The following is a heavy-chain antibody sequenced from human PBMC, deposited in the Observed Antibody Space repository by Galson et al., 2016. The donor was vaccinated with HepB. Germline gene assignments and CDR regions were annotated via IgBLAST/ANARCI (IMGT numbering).Heavy chain of an antibody. CDR2: DSVHGGRK. V-gene: IGHV3-30*18. CDR3: AKRHEYCPPVGCSVDY. D-gene: IGHD2/OR15-2a*01. Sequence: SLRLSCAASGFTFSNYGMTWVRQAPGKGLEWVAADSVHGGRKWYADSAKGRFTISRDNPNNMLFLQMSSLRADDTAVYYCAKRHEYCPPVGCSVDYWGQGTLVSVSS. CDR1: GFTFSNYG. J-gene: IGHJ4*02.